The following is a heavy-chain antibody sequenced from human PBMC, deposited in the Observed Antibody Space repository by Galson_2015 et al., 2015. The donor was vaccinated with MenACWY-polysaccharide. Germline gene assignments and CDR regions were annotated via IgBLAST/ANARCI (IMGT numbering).Heavy chain of an antibody. CDR2: ISYDGDNK. CDR1: GFTFSSYD. D-gene: IGHD2-15*01. Sequence: SLRLSCAASGFTFSSYDMHWVRQAPGKGLEWVAVISYDGDNKYYVDSVKARFTVSRDDFNNTVYLQMNSLRPEDTAVYYCAKDRPLRGLRNYYYGMDVWGQGTTVTVSS. CDR3: AKDRPLRGLRNYYYGMDV. J-gene: IGHJ6*02. V-gene: IGHV3-30*18.